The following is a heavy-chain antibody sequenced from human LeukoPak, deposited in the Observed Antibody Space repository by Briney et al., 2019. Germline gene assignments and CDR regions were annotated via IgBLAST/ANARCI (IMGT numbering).Heavy chain of an antibody. V-gene: IGHV3-7*01. J-gene: IGHJ4*02. D-gene: IGHD5-18*01. CDR1: GFTFSSYW. CDR3: AKDWGYTTMVSYYFDY. Sequence: GGSLRLSCAASGFTFSSYWMSWVRQAPGKGLEWVANIKQDGSEKYYVDSVKGRFTISRDNSKNTLYLQMNSLRAEDTAVYYCAKDWGYTTMVSYYFDYWGQGALVTVSS. CDR2: IKQDGSEK.